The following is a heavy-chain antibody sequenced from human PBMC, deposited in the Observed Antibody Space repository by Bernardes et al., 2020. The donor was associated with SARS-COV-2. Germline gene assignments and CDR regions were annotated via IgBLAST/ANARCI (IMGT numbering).Heavy chain of an antibody. Sequence: GGSLRLSCAASGFTFSSYWMSWVRQAPGKGLEWVANIKQDGSEKYYVDSVKGRFTISRDNAKNSLYLQMNSLRAEDTAVYYCARDSYGSGSYFGYYGMDVWGQGTTVTVSS. CDR1: GFTFSSYW. CDR2: IKQDGSEK. J-gene: IGHJ6*02. CDR3: ARDSYGSGSYFGYYGMDV. D-gene: IGHD3-10*01. V-gene: IGHV3-7*01.